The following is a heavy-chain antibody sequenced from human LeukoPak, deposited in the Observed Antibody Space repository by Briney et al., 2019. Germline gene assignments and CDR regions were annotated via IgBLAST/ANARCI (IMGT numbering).Heavy chain of an antibody. CDR2: ISAYNGNT. V-gene: IGHV1-18*01. J-gene: IGHJ4*02. D-gene: IGHD6-19*01. Sequence: GASVNVSFTASGYTFTSYGISWVRQAPGQGLEWMGWISAYNGNTNYAQKLQGRVTMTTDTSTSTAYMELRSLRSDDTAVYYCARDGSSGWYMLFDYWGQGTLVTVSS. CDR3: ARDGSSGWYMLFDY. CDR1: GYTFTSYG.